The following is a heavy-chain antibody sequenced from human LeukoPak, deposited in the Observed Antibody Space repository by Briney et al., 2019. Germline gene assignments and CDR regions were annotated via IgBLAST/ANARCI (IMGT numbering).Heavy chain of an antibody. CDR1: GFTFSSYA. CDR2: ISGSGGST. V-gene: IGHV3-23*01. D-gene: IGHD6-6*01. Sequence: GGSLRLSCAASGFTFSSYAMSWVRQAPGKGLEWVSAISGSGGSTYYADSVKGRFTISRDNSKNTLHLQMNSLRAEDTAVYYCAKRSIAARRNYYYMDVWGKGTTVTVSS. CDR3: AKRSIAARRNYYYMDV. J-gene: IGHJ6*03.